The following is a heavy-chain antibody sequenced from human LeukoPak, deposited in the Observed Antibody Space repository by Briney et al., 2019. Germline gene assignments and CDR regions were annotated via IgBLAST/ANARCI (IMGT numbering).Heavy chain of an antibody. CDR1: GLTFSSYA. D-gene: IGHD2-21*02. J-gene: IGHJ4*02. CDR3: ARDRGGRVVVTATYFDS. Sequence: GGSLRLSCVASGLTFSSYAMSWVRQPPGKGLEWVASINSGSNYIFYADSVKGRFTISRDNGKNSLSLQMNSLRAEDTAVYYCARDRGGRVVVTATYFDSWGQGTLVTVSS. V-gene: IGHV3-21*01. CDR2: INSGSNYI.